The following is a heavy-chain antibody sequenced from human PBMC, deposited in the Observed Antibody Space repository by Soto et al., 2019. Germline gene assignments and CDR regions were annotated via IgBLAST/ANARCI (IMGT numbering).Heavy chain of an antibody. CDR2: IIPIFGTA. D-gene: IGHD5-12*01. CDR3: AREGGEIVATIGMDYYLDY. J-gene: IGHJ4*02. Sequence: QVQLVQSGAEVKKPGSSVKVSCKASGGTFSSYAISWVRQAPGQGLEWMGGIIPIFGTANYAQKFQGRVTITADKSTSTAYMELSSLRSEDTAVYYCAREGGEIVATIGMDYYLDYWGQGTLVTVSS. CDR1: GGTFSSYA. V-gene: IGHV1-69*06.